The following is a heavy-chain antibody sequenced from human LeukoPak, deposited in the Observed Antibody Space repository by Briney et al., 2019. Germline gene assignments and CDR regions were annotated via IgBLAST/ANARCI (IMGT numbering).Heavy chain of an antibody. Sequence: GGSLRLSCAASGFTFSTHGMHWVRQAPGKGLEWVAFIRYDGINKYYADSVKGRFTISRDSFKNTLYLQMNSLRAEDTTVYYCAKDAGGGLCYFDYWGQGTLVTVSS. CDR3: AKDAGGGLCYFDY. CDR1: GFTFSTHG. J-gene: IGHJ4*02. V-gene: IGHV3-30*02. D-gene: IGHD2-2*01. CDR2: IRYDGINK.